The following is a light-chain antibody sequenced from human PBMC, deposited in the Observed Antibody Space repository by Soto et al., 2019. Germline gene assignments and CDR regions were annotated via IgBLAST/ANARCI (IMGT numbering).Light chain of an antibody. CDR3: QCYDRSSCALYV. V-gene: IGLV1-40*01. Sequence: QSVLTQPPSVSGAPGQRVTISCTGSSTNIGAGYYVHWYQQLPETAPKLLIYSNSNRPSGVPDRFSGSKSGTSASLAITGLQPEDEADYYCQCYDRSSCALYVFGTGTKLTVL. CDR2: SNS. J-gene: IGLJ1*01. CDR1: STNIGAGYY.